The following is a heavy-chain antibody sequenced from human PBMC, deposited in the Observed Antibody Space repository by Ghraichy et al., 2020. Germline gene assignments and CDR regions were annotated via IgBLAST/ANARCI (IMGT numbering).Heavy chain of an antibody. CDR1: GFTFSSYD. CDR2: IGTAGDT. J-gene: IGHJ3*02. D-gene: IGHD1-1*01. V-gene: IGHV3-13*01. CDR3: ARVWNGVGGAFDI. Sequence: GGSLRLSCAASGFTFSSYDMHWVCQATGKGLEWVSAIGTAGDTYYPGSVKGRFTISRENAKNSLYLQMNSLRAGDTAVYYCARVWNGVGGAFDIWGQGKMVTVSS.